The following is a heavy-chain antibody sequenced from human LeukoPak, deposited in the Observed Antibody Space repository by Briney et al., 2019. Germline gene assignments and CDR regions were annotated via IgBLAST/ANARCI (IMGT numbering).Heavy chain of an antibody. D-gene: IGHD5-18*01. J-gene: IGHJ4*02. Sequence: ASVKVSCKVSGYTFTDYYMHWVQQAPGKGLEWMGLVDPEDGETIYAEKLQGRVTITADTSTDTAYMEPSSLRSEDTAVYYCATVAAHGYSYGTWGQGTLVTVSS. V-gene: IGHV1-69-2*01. CDR1: GYTFTDYY. CDR3: ATVAAHGYSYGT. CDR2: VDPEDGET.